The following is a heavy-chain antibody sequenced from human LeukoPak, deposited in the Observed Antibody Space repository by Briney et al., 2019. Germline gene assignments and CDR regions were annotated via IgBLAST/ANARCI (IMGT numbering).Heavy chain of an antibody. CDR1: GYRFNTYD. D-gene: IGHD3-10*01. Sequence: GASVKVSCKASGYRFNTYDISWVRQAPGQGLEWMGWISAYNHNTNYAQKLQGRVTMTTDTSTSTAYMELRSLRSDDTAVYYYARVMVRGIISPFDYWGQGTLVTVSS. V-gene: IGHV1-18*04. J-gene: IGHJ4*02. CDR2: ISAYNHNT. CDR3: ARVMVRGIISPFDY.